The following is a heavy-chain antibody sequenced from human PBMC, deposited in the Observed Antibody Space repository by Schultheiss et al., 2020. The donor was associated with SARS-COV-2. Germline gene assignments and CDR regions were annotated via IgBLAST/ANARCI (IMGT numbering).Heavy chain of an antibody. CDR2: IYYSGST. Sequence: SETLSLTCTVSGGSISSGGYYWSWIRQPPGKGLEWIGYIYYSGSTNYNPSLKSRVTISVDTSKNQFSLKLSSVTAADTAVYYCAVGAVEEWWFDPWGQGTLVTVSS. CDR3: AVGAVEEWWFDP. D-gene: IGHD3-3*01. J-gene: IGHJ5*02. CDR1: GGSISSGGYY. V-gene: IGHV4-61*08.